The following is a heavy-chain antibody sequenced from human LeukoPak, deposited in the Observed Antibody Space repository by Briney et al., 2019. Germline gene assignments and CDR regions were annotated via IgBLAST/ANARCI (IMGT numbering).Heavy chain of an antibody. J-gene: IGHJ4*02. V-gene: IGHV3-13*01. CDR1: EFTFSSYD. CDR2: IDTAGYT. D-gene: IGHD5-18*01. Sequence: GGSLRLSCAASEFTFSSYDMHWVRLTTGKGLEWVSAIDTAGYTYYPGSVKGRFTISRENAKNSLYLQMNSLRAEDTAVYYCARGRGYSYGWIGEKLLDYWGQGTLVTVSS. CDR3: ARGRGYSYGWIGEKLLDY.